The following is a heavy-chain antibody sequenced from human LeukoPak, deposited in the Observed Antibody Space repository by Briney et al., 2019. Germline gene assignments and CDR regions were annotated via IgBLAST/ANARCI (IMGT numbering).Heavy chain of an antibody. Sequence: SVKVSCKASGGTFSSYAISWVRQAPGQGLEWMGMIIPIFGTANFAQKFQGRVTITTDESTSTAYMELSSLRSEDTAVYYCAREGGNIVVVVAGHFDYWGQGTLVTVSS. CDR1: GGTFSSYA. CDR3: AREGGNIVVVVAGHFDY. CDR2: IIPIFGTA. J-gene: IGHJ4*02. V-gene: IGHV1-69*05. D-gene: IGHD2-15*01.